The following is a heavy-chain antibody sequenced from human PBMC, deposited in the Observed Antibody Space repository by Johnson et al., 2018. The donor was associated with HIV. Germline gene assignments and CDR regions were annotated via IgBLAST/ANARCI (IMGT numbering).Heavy chain of an antibody. CDR2: ISYDGSNK. CDR3: AKGEAQEGWIQLLLYAFYF. D-gene: IGHD5-18*01. CDR1: GFTFSSYA. V-gene: IGHV3-30*04. Sequence: QVQVVESGGGVVQPGRSLRLSCAASGFTFSSYAMHWVRQAPGKGLEWVAVISYDGSNKYYGDSVKGRFTISRDNSKKTVYLQINSLLLDDTAVYYCAKGEAQEGWIQLLLYAFYFWGQGTKVTVSS. J-gene: IGHJ3*01.